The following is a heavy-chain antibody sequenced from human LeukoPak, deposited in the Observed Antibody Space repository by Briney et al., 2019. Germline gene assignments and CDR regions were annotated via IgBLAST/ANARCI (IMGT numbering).Heavy chain of an antibody. CDR3: ARQLYSGYEPNFDY. J-gene: IGHJ4*02. V-gene: IGHV4-59*01. D-gene: IGHD5-12*01. Sequence: PSETLSLTCSVSGGSISSYYWSWVRQPPGKGLEWIGYIYYSGGTKYNPSLKSRVTISMDTSKNQFSLKLNSVTAADTAVYYCARQLYSGYEPNFDYWGQGALVTVSS. CDR2: IYYSGGT. CDR1: GGSISSYY.